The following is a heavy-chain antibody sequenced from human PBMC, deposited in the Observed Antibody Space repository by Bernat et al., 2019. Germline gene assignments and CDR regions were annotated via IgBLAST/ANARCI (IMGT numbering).Heavy chain of an antibody. CDR1: GGSISSSSYY. CDR2: IYYSGST. D-gene: IGHD6-13*01. V-gene: IGHV4-39*01. Sequence: QLQLQESGPGLVKPSETLSLTCTVSGGSISSSSYYWGWIRQPPGKGLEWIGSIYYSGSTYYNPSLKSRVTISVDTSKNQFSLKLSSVTAADTVVYYCARTQIRYSSSSYYYYGMDVWGQGTTVTVSS. CDR3: ARTQIRYSSSSYYYYGMDV. J-gene: IGHJ6*02.